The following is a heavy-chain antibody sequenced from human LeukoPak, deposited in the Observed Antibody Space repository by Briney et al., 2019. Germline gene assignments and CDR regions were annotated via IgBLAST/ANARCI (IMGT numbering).Heavy chain of an antibody. D-gene: IGHD2-2*01. J-gene: IGHJ6*03. V-gene: IGHV3-7*01. CDR1: GFSFGDYA. Sequence: GGSLRLSCTASGFSFGDYALSWVRQAPGKGLEWVANIKQDGSEKYYVDSVKGRFTISRDNAKNSLYLQMNSLRAEDTAVYYCARESIVVVPAAIRGNYYYYMDVWGKGTTVTVSS. CDR3: ARESIVVVPAAIRGNYYYYMDV. CDR2: IKQDGSEK.